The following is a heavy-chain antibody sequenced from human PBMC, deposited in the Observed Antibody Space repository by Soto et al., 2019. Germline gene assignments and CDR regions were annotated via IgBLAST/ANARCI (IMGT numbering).Heavy chain of an antibody. Sequence: QTLSLTCAISGDSVSSNSAAWNWIRQSPSRGLEWLGRTYYRSKWYNDYAVSVKSRITINPDTSKNQFSLQLNSVTPEDTAVYYCARDLEAVYSSGWYRLIFDYWGQGTLVTVSS. CDR3: ARDLEAVYSSGWYRLIFDY. V-gene: IGHV6-1*01. J-gene: IGHJ4*02. D-gene: IGHD6-19*01. CDR1: GDSVSSNSAA. CDR2: TYYRSKWYN.